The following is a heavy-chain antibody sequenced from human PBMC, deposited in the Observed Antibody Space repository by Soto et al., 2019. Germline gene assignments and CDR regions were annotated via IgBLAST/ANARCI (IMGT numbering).Heavy chain of an antibody. CDR2: ISTSSTI. CDR1: GFTFSSYG. J-gene: IGHJ5*02. Sequence: PGGSLRLSCTASGFTFSSYGMNWVRQAPGKGLEWVSYISTSSTIYYADSVKGRFTISRDNAKNSLYLQMNSLRDEDTAVYYCARSAEYDSSGYYYLNWFDPWGQGTLVTVSS. V-gene: IGHV3-48*02. D-gene: IGHD3-22*01. CDR3: ARSAEYDSSGYYYLNWFDP.